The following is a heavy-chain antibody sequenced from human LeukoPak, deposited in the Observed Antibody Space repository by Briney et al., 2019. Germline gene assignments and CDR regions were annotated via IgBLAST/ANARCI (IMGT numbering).Heavy chain of an antibody. J-gene: IGHJ4*02. CDR3: ARVMVRGTSDY. V-gene: IGHV3-21*01. CDR1: GFTFSSYS. CDR2: ISSGSSYI. Sequence: KTGGSLRLSYAASGFTFSSYSMNWVRQAPGKGLEWVSSISSGSSYIYYADSVKGRFTISRDNAKNSLYLQMNSLRAEDTAVYYCARVMVRGTSDYWGQGTLVTVSS. D-gene: IGHD3-10*01.